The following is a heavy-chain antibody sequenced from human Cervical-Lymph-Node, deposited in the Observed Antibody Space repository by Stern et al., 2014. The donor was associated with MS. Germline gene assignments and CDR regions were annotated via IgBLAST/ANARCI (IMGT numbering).Heavy chain of an antibody. CDR1: GYTLSEIS. CDR2: FDQEHGET. D-gene: IGHD2-21*02. J-gene: IGHJ6*02. CDR3: ATHRGRVTYYYGMDV. V-gene: IGHV1-24*01. Sequence: QVQLVQSGAEVKKPGASVKVSCKVSGYTLSEISMHWVRQAPGKGLEWMGGFDQEHGETRYAQKFKGRVTMTEDRSTDTAYMELSSLRSEDTAVYYCATHRGRVTYYYGMDVWGQGTTVTVSS.